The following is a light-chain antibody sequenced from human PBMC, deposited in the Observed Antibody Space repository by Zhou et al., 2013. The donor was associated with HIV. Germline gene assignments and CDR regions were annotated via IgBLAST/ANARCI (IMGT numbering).Light chain of an antibody. CDR1: QGISVY. CDR3: LQHSNFPYS. Sequence: DIQITQSPSAMSASVGDRVTITCRASQGISVYLAWFQQKPGRVPKRLIYAASSLQSGVPSRFRGSGSETEFTLTISNLQPEDFATYYCLQHSNFPYSFGQGTKLEIK. V-gene: IGKV1-17*03. J-gene: IGKJ2*03. CDR2: AAS.